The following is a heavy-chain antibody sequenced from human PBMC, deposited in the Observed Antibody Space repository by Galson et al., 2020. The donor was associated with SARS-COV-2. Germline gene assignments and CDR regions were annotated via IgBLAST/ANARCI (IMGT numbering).Heavy chain of an antibody. Sequence: GESLKISCAASGFTFSSYNMNWVGQAPGKGLEWVSFITSSSTTYYADSVKGRFTISRDNAKNSLYLQMSGLRDDDTALYYCSRGLSSSWPFSDFWGQGALVTVSS. CDR2: ITSSSTT. CDR3: SRGLSSSWPFSDF. V-gene: IGHV3-48*02. CDR1: GFTFSSYN. D-gene: IGHD6-13*01. J-gene: IGHJ4*02.